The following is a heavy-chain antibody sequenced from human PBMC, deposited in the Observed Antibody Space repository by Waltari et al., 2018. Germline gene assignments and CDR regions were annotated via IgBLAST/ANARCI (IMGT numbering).Heavy chain of an antibody. CDR1: GGSISSPY. V-gene: IGHV4-59*11. D-gene: IGHD2-8*02. Sequence: QVQLQESGPGLVKPSETLSLTCTVSGGSISSPYWSWIRQPPGKGLEWIGYIYYSGSTNYNPSLKSRVTISVDTSKNQFSLKLSSVTAADTAVYYCARSGYCTGGVCPVDYWGQGTLVTVSS. CDR2: IYYSGST. CDR3: ARSGYCTGGVCPVDY. J-gene: IGHJ4*02.